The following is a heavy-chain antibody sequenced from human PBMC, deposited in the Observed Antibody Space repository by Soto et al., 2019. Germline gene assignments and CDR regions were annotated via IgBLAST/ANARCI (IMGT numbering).Heavy chain of an antibody. CDR3: AVVVTTGLGGFDY. CDR2: TYYGGST. CDR1: GGSVSSGSYY. J-gene: IGHJ4*02. Sequence: SETLSLTCTVSGGSVSSGSYYWSWIRQPPGKGLEWIGYTYYGGSTNYNPSLKSRVTISVDTSKNQFSLKLSSVTAADTAVYYCAVVVTTGLGGFDYWGQGXLVTVSS. V-gene: IGHV4-61*01. D-gene: IGHD3-22*01.